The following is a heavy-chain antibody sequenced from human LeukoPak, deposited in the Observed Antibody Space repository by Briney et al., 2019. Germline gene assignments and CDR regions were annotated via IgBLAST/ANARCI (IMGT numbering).Heavy chain of an antibody. CDR1: GGSISSYY. Sequence: SETLSLTCTVSGGSISSYYWSWIRQPPGKGLEWIGYIYYSGSTNYNPSLKSRVTISVDTSKNQFSLKLSSVTAADTAVYYCARQQWDTHPCFDYWGQGTLVTVSS. J-gene: IGHJ4*02. D-gene: IGHD5-18*01. CDR3: ARQQWDTHPCFDY. CDR2: IYYSGST. V-gene: IGHV4-59*08.